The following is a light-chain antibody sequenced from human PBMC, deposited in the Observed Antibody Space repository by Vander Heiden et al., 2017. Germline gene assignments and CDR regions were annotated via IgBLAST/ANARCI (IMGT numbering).Light chain of an antibody. CDR2: DVT. V-gene: IGLV2-14*03. CDR1: STDVGTYNY. CDR3: SSYTSSSTVI. J-gene: IGLJ2*01. Sequence: QSALTQPASVSGSPGQSITISCTGTSTDVGTYNYVSWYQQHPGKAPKLMIYDVTNRPSGVSNRFSGSKSGNTASLTSSGLQAEDEGDYYCSSYTSSSTVIFGGGTKLTVL.